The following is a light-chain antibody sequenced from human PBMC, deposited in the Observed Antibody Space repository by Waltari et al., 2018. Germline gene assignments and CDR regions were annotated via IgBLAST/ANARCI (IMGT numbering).Light chain of an antibody. CDR2: AAS. CDR1: QDISSS. Sequence: DIQLTQSPSFLSASVGDRVTITCRASQDISSSLAWYQQKSGEAPNLLISAASALQSGVPSRFSGSGSGTEFTLTIGSLQPEDVATYYCQQHRDYPLTFGGGTKVEI. V-gene: IGKV1-9*01. J-gene: IGKJ4*01. CDR3: QQHRDYPLT.